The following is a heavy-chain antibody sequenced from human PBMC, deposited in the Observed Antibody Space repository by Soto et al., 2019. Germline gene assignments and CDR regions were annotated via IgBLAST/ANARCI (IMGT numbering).Heavy chain of an antibody. CDR1: GFTFSSYN. J-gene: IGHJ4*02. CDR3: ARCLVSAYGSGSYDALDY. Sequence: EVQLVESGGGLVKPGGSLRLSYAASGFTFSSYNMNWVRQAPGKGLEWVSSISTSSSYIYYADSVKGRFTISRDNAKNSLYLQMNSLRAEDTAVYYCARCLVSAYGSGSYDALDYWGQGTLVTVSS. CDR2: ISTSSSYI. D-gene: IGHD3-10*01. V-gene: IGHV3-21*01.